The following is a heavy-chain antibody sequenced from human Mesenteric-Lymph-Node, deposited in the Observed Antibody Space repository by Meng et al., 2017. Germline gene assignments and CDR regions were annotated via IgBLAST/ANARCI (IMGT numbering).Heavy chain of an antibody. CDR1: CGALSSVYW. Sequence: LTVASRGMVNDYKTLSRTCASSCGALSSVYWWSWVLQSLGNRLEWIGEIYHIGSTNYNPSLKSRVTISVDKSKNQFSLKLTSVTAAHTAVYYCARGGYYSFDYWGQGTLVTVSS. CDR2: IYHIGST. V-gene: IGHV4-4*02. CDR3: ARGGYYSFDY. D-gene: IGHD5-18*01. J-gene: IGHJ4*02.